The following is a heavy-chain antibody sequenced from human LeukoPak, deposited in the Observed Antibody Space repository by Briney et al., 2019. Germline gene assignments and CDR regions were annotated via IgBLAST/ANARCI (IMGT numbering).Heavy chain of an antibody. CDR1: AGSISGTTYY. D-gene: IGHD4-17*01. J-gene: IGHJ4*02. V-gene: IGHV4-39*01. CDR2: IYYSGTT. CDR3: ARHSSMTTVTFDY. Sequence: PSETLSLTCAVSAGSISGTTYYWGWIRQPPGKGLEWIGSIYYSGTTYYNPSPKSRVTISVDTSKNQFSLKLISVTAADTAVYYCARHSSMTTVTFDYWGQGTLVFVSS.